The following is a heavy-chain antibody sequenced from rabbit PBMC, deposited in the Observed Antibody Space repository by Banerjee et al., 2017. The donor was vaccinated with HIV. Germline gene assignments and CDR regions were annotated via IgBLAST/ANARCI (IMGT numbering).Heavy chain of an antibody. J-gene: IGHJ5*01. CDR2: INTSSGNT. Sequence: QEQLEESGGDLVKPEGSLTLTCTASGFSFSNKCVMCWVRQAPGKGLEWIGCINTSSGNTVYASWAKGRCTIAKTSATTVTLQMTSLTAADTATYFCARDWGAYAGHGYATGWLDLWGPGTLVTVS. CDR1: GFSFSNKCV. V-gene: IGHV1S45*01. CDR3: ARDWGAYAGHGYATGWLDL. D-gene: IGHD6-1*01.